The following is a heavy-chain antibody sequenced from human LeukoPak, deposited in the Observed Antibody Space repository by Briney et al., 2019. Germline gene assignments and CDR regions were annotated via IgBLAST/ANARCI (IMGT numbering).Heavy chain of an antibody. CDR3: DGGTGWVSNLG. D-gene: IGHD6-19*01. J-gene: IGHJ4*02. Sequence: GGSQRLSCAASGFSFSNYRMHWVRQPPGKGLEWVANIKQDGSEKYYVDSVKGRFTISRDNAKNSLYLQMNSLRAEDTGVYYCDGGTGWVSNLGGGQGTLVIVSS. V-gene: IGHV3-7*03. CDR1: GFSFSNYR. CDR2: IKQDGSEK.